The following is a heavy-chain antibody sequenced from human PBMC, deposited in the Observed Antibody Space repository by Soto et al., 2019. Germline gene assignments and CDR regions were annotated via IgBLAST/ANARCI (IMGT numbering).Heavy chain of an antibody. V-gene: IGHV3-30-3*01. Sequence: GGSLRLSCAASGFTFSSYAMHWVRQAPGKGLEWVAVISYDGSNKYYADSVKGRFTISRDNSKNTLYLQMNSLRAEDTAVYYCARDSSGSSFDYWGQGTLVTVSS. CDR2: ISYDGSNK. D-gene: IGHD6-13*01. CDR1: GFTFSSYA. CDR3: ARDSSGSSFDY. J-gene: IGHJ4*02.